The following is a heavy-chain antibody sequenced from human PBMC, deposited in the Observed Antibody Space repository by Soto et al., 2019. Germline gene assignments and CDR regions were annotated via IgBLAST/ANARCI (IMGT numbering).Heavy chain of an antibody. V-gene: IGHV3-21*01. CDR1: GFTFSNYD. D-gene: IGHD2-21*02. CDR2: ISRTGDFI. CDR3: ARSMLRVVTAISVFDM. J-gene: IGHJ3*02. Sequence: EVQLVESGGGLVKPGGSLRLSCEASGFTFSNYDVNWVRQAPGKGLEWVSSISRTGDFIHYADSVKGRFTISRDNAKNSLYLHMNGLRVEDTSVYYCARSMLRVVTAISVFDMWGQGTIVTVSS.